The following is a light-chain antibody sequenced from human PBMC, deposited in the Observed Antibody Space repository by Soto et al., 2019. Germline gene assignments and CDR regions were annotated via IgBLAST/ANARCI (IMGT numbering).Light chain of an antibody. V-gene: IGLV2-14*01. CDR3: SSYTTSTPVI. CDR2: EVT. J-gene: IGLJ2*01. CDR1: SSDIGGFNY. Sequence: QSVLTQPASVSGSPGQSITISCTGTSSDIGGFNYVSWYQQHPGKAPELMIYEVTNRPSGVSNRFSGSKSGNTASLTSSGLQAEDEANYYCSSYTTSTPVIFGGGTKLTVL.